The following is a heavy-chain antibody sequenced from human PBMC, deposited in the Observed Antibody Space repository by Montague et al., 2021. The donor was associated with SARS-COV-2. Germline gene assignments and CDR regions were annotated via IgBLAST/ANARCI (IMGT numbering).Heavy chain of an antibody. Sequence: SLRLSCAASGFTFSSYSMNLVRQAPGKGLEWVSSISSSSSYIYYADSVKGRFTISRDNAKNSLYLQMNSLRAEDTAVYYCARDLNDYVWGSYRYFDYWGQGTLVTVSS. CDR1: GFTFSSYS. CDR3: ARDLNDYVWGSYRYFDY. J-gene: IGHJ4*02. CDR2: ISSSSSYI. V-gene: IGHV3-21*01. D-gene: IGHD3-16*02.